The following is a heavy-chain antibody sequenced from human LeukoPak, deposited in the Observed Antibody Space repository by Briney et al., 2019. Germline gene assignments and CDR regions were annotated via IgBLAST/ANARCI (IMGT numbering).Heavy chain of an antibody. CDR1: GGSISTYY. CDR3: ARSAKYGGNVDY. CDR2: IYTSGST. Sequence: SETLSLTCTVSGGSISTYYWSWIRQPAGKGLEWIGRIYTSGSTNYNPSLKSRVTISVDTSKIQFSLKLSSVTAADTAVYYCARSAKYGGNVDYWGQGTLVTVSS. V-gene: IGHV4-4*07. J-gene: IGHJ4*02. D-gene: IGHD2-15*01.